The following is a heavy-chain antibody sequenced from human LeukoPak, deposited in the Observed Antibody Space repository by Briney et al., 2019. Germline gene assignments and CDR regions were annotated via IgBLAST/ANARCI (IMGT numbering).Heavy chain of an antibody. V-gene: IGHV3-30-3*01. D-gene: IGHD4-17*01. CDR2: TSYDGSNK. J-gene: IGHJ4*02. CDR1: GFTFSSYA. Sequence: GGSLRLSCAASGFTFSSYAMHWVRQAPGKGLEWVAVTSYDGSNKYYADSVKGRFTISRDNSKNTLYLQMNSLRAEDTAVYYCARDKATVTTLRGPLDYWGQGTLVTVSS. CDR3: ARDKATVTTLRGPLDY.